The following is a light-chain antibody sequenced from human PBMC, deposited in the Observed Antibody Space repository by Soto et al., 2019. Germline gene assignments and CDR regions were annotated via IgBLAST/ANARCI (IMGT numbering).Light chain of an antibody. CDR2: DAS. CDR1: QSISSW. V-gene: IGKV1-5*01. Sequence: DTQMTQSPSTLSASVGDRVTITCRASQSISSWLAWYQQKPGKAPELLIYDASTLESGVPSRFSGSGSGTEFTLTISSLQPDDFATYYCQQYSSYWTFGQRTKVEIK. CDR3: QQYSSYWT. J-gene: IGKJ1*01.